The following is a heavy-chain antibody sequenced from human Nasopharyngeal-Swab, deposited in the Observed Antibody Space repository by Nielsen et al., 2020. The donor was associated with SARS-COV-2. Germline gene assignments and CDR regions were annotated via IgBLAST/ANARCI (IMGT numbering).Heavy chain of an antibody. CDR3: ARVWIGGCSSNSCYGAYYYGMEG. V-gene: IGHV1-18*04. Sequence: ASVKVSCTASGYTFTSYVISWVRQAPGQGLEWMGWISAYNGNTNYAQKLQGRVTMTTDTSTSTAYMELRSLRSDDTAVYYCARVWIGGCSSNSCYGAYYYGMEGWGQGTTVTVSS. CDR1: GYTFTSYV. D-gene: IGHD2-2*01. CDR2: ISAYNGNT. J-gene: IGHJ6*02.